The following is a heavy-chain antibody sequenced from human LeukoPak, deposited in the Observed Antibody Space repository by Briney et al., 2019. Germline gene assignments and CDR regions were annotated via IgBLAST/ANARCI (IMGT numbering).Heavy chain of an antibody. V-gene: IGHV4-61*02. CDR2: IYTSGST. CDR1: GGSISSGSYY. D-gene: IGHD2-15*01. CDR3: ARGSEILDY. J-gene: IGHJ4*02. Sequence: SQTLSLTCTVSGGSISSGSYYWSWIRQPAGKGLEWIGRIYTSGSTNYNPSLKSRVTISVDTSKNQSSLKLSSVTAADAAVYYCARGSEILDYWGQGTLVTVSS.